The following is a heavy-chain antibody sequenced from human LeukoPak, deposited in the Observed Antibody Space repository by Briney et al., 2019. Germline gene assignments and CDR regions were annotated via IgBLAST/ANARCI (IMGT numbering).Heavy chain of an antibody. CDR1: GGSISSGFYY. CDR3: AKKSSGWYGWFDP. CDR2: IYYSGST. J-gene: IGHJ5*02. V-gene: IGHV4-39*01. D-gene: IGHD6-19*01. Sequence: SQTLSLTCTVSGGSISSGFYYWAWIRQPPGKGLEWIGSIYYSGSTYYNPSLKSRVTISVDTSKNQFSLKLSSVTAADTAVYYCAKKSSGWYGWFDPWGQGTLVTVSS.